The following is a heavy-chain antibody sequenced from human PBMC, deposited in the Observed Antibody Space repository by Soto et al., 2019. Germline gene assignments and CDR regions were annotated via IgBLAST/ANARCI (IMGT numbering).Heavy chain of an antibody. CDR3: ARGVRGHYGFDV. Sequence: EVQLVESGGGLVQPGESLRLSCAASGLTFSDYWIHWVRQAPGKGLVWVSRIKFDGSSANYADSVKGRFTISRDNAKDTVYLQMNSLGAEDTAVYYCARGVRGHYGFDVWGQGTMVTVSS. V-gene: IGHV3-74*01. CDR2: IKFDGSSA. J-gene: IGHJ3*01. D-gene: IGHD3-10*01. CDR1: GLTFSDYW.